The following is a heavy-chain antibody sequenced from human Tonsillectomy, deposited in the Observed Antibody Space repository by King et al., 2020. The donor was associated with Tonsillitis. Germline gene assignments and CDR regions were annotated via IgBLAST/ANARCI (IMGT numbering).Heavy chain of an antibody. J-gene: IGHJ4*02. Sequence: VQLVESGGGVVQPGRSLRLSCVSSGFTFSNYAMHWVRQAPGKGLDLLAVISSYGSNKNYADSVKGRFSISTDNSKNTLYLQMNSLRSDDTAVYYCARAQGAAAGTDFYFGYWGQGTLVTVSS. CDR2: ISSYGSNK. CDR3: ARAQGAAAGTDFYFGY. D-gene: IGHD6-13*01. CDR1: GFTFSNYA. V-gene: IGHV3-30*01.